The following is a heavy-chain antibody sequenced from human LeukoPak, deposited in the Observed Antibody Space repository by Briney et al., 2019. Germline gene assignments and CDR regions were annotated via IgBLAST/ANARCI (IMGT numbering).Heavy chain of an antibody. CDR3: ARATGYGEVTFDY. V-gene: IGHV4-31*03. CDR2: IYYSGST. D-gene: IGHD3-9*01. J-gene: IGHJ4*02. CDR1: GGSISSGGYY. Sequence: SQTLSLTCTVSGGSISSGGYYWSWIRQHPGKGLEWIGYIYYSGSTYYNPSPKSRVTISVDASKNQFSLKLSSVTAADTAVYYCARATGYGEVTFDYWGQGTLVTVSS.